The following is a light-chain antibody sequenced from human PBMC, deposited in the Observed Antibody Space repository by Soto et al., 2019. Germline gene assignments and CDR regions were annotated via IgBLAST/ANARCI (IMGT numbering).Light chain of an antibody. CDR3: LQDHGYPWT. J-gene: IGKJ1*01. CDR1: QGIRND. Sequence: AIQMTQSPTSLSASVGDSVTITCRSGQGIRNDLDWYQQKPGEAPKLLISAASSLQDGVPSRFSGSGYGTQCTLTISGLQPEDFATYYCLQDHGYPWTFGHGTKV. CDR2: AAS. V-gene: IGKV1-6*02.